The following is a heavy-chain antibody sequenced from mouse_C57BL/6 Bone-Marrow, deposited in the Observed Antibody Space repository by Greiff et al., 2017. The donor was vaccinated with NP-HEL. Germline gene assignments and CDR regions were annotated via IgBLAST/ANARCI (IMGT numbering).Heavy chain of an antibody. J-gene: IGHJ3*01. CDR1: GYTFTSYG. Sequence: VQGVESGAELARPGASVKLSCKASGYTFTSYGISWVKQRTGQGLEWIGEIYPRSGNTYYNEKFKGKATLTADKSSSTAYMELRSLTSEDAAVYFCARGYYGSSWFAYWGQGTLVTVSA. V-gene: IGHV1-81*01. CDR3: ARGYYGSSWFAY. D-gene: IGHD1-1*01. CDR2: IYPRSGNT.